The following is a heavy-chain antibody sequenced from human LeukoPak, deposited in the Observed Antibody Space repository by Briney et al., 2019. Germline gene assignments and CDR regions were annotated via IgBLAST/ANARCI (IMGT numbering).Heavy chain of an antibody. CDR2: IIISDGRT. CDR3: AKISTDSSGYYYDY. J-gene: IGHJ4*02. CDR1: GFTFSRSA. D-gene: IGHD3-22*01. V-gene: IGHV3-23*01. Sequence: GGSLRLSCTASGFTFSRSAMTWVRQAPGKGLEWLSSIIISDGRTYYPGSVKGRFTISRDNSKNTLYLQMNSLRAEDTAVYYCAKISTDSSGYYYDYWGQGTLVTVSS.